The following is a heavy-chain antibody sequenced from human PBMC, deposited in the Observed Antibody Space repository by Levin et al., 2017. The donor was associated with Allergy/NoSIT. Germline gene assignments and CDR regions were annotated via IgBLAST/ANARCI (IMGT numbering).Heavy chain of an antibody. Sequence: GESLKISCTASGFAFGDYAMSWVRQAPGKGLEWVAFIRSKAYGGTIAYAASVKGRFTISRDDSKSIAYLEVNRLKTEDTAVYYCTRYGGHMDVWGQGTTVTVSS. CDR2: IRSKAYGGTI. D-gene: IGHD3-16*01. J-gene: IGHJ6*02. CDR1: GFAFGDYA. V-gene: IGHV3-49*04. CDR3: TRYGGHMDV.